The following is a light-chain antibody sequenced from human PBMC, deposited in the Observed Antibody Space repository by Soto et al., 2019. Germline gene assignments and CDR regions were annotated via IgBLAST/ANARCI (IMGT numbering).Light chain of an antibody. CDR2: KAS. CDR1: QSIDSW. J-gene: IGKJ2*01. CDR3: QQYHYFPYA. Sequence: DVQMTQSTSTLSASVRDRVTITCRASQSIDSWLAWYQQKPGKAPKLLIYKASSLESGVPTRFSGSGSGTEFTLTVSSLQPDDFATYYCQQYHYFPYAFGQGTNLEIK. V-gene: IGKV1-5*03.